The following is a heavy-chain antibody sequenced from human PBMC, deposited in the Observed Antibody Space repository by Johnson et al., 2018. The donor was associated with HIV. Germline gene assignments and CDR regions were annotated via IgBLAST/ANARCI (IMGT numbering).Heavy chain of an antibody. Sequence: VHLVESGGGLVQPGGSLRLSCAASGFTFSSYDMHWVRQATGKGLEWVGRIKSKTDGGTTDYAAPVKGRFTLSRDDSKNTLFLQMNSLKTEDTALYYCTAHYRNAFDIWGQGTIVTVSS. J-gene: IGHJ3*02. CDR2: IKSKTDGGTT. V-gene: IGHV3-15*01. CDR3: TAHYRNAFDI. CDR1: GFTFSSYD. D-gene: IGHD1-26*01.